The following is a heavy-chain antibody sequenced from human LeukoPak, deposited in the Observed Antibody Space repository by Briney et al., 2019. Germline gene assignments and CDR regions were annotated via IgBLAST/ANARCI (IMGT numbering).Heavy chain of an antibody. Sequence: GRSLRLSFAVSGFTFSSYWMSWVRQAPGKGLEWVANIKQDGSEKYYVDSVKGRFTISRDNAKNSLYLQMNSLRAEDTAVYYCARELGDWYFDLWGRGTLVTVSS. V-gene: IGHV3-7*01. D-gene: IGHD1-26*01. CDR3: ARELGDWYFDL. J-gene: IGHJ2*01. CDR1: GFTFSSYW. CDR2: IKQDGSEK.